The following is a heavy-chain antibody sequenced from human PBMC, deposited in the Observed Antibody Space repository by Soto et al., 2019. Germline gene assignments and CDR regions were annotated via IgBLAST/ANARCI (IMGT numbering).Heavy chain of an antibody. CDR2: INPNGGVT. Sequence: QVQLVQSGAEVKKPGASVTVSCRSSGDTFNDYYIHWVRQAPGQGLEWMGWINPNGGVTKYAQKFQGWVSMTRDTSIRTVYMHLSMLRSDDTAVYYCARESGGATATLDYYYCYMDVWGTGTTVTVSS. V-gene: IGHV1-2*04. CDR3: ARESGGATATLDYYYCYMDV. CDR1: GDTFNDYY. J-gene: IGHJ6*03. D-gene: IGHD5-12*01.